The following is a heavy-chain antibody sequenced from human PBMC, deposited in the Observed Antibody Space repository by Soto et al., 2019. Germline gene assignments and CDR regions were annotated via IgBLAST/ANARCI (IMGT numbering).Heavy chain of an antibody. CDR3: AKESGGERYAAYFDL. Sequence: QVQLVESGGGVVQPGTSLRLAFAASGFTLSNIGMQWVRQAPGKGLEWVAVISAGGNTKYYADSVKGRFTISRDNSKNTLFLQMNSLSTEDTAVYYCAKESGGERYAAYFDLWGQGTLVTVSA. J-gene: IGHJ4*02. D-gene: IGHD2-21*01. V-gene: IGHV3-30*18. CDR1: GFTLSNIG. CDR2: ISAGGNTK.